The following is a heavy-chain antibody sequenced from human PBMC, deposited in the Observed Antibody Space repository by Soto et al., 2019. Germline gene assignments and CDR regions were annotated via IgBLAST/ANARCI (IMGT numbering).Heavy chain of an antibody. V-gene: IGHV3-30*18. J-gene: IGHJ4*02. CDR2: ISFDGSKE. Sequence: GGSLRLSCVTSGFTFRNYGMHWVRQAPGKGLEWVAVISFDGSKEFYADSVEGRFTISRDDSKSTLFLQMSSLRPEDTAVYYCAKDWTHSSSHMIYYFDTWGQGALVTVSS. D-gene: IGHD6-13*01. CDR3: AKDWTHSSSHMIYYFDT. CDR1: GFTFRNYG.